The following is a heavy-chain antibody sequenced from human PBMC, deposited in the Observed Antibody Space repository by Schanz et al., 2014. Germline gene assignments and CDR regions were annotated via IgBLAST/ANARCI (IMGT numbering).Heavy chain of an antibody. CDR3: VRDELLWFGEVLSLDY. Sequence: EVQLAESGGGLVQPGGSLRLSCAASGFTFSGFWMTWVRQAPGKGLEWVSGISGSGASTYYADSVKGRFTISRDNSNKTVDLQMNRLRAEDAALYYCVRDELLWFGEVLSLDYWGQGALVTVSS. CDR1: GFTFSGFW. J-gene: IGHJ4*02. D-gene: IGHD3-10*01. V-gene: IGHV3-23*04. CDR2: ISGSGAST.